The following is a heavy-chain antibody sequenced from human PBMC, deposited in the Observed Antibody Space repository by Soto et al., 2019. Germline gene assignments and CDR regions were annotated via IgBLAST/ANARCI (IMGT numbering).Heavy chain of an antibody. CDR1: GGSISSGDYY. J-gene: IGHJ4*02. CDR2: IYYSGST. Sequence: QVQLQESGPGLVKPSQTLSLTCTVSGGSISSGDYYWSWIRQPPGKGLEWIGYIYYSGSTYYNPSPKSRLTLSLXTSKNQFSLKLSSVTAADTAVYYCARAQGSGFLVSWGQGTLVTVSS. CDR3: ARAQGSGFLVS. V-gene: IGHV4-30-4*01. D-gene: IGHD3-10*01.